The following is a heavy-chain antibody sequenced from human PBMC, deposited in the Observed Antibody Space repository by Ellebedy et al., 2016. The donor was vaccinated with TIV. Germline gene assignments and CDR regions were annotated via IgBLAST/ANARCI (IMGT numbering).Heavy chain of an antibody. CDR3: AREEGLAAWIQLWSLDY. Sequence: GGSLRLSCKGSGYSFTSYWINWVRQAPGQRLEWMGIINPSGGSTSYAQKFQGRVTMTRDTSTSTVYMELSSLRSEDTAVYYCAREEGLAAWIQLWSLDYWGQGTLVTVSS. CDR2: INPSGGST. CDR1: GYSFTSYW. J-gene: IGHJ4*02. D-gene: IGHD5-18*01. V-gene: IGHV1-46*01.